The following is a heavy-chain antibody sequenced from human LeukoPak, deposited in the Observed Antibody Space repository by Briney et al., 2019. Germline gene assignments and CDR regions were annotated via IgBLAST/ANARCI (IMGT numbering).Heavy chain of an antibody. Sequence: GRSLRLSCAASGFTFSSYAMHWVRQAPGKGLEWVAVISYDGSNKYYADSVKGRFTISRDNSKNTLYLQMNSLRAEDTAVYYCAGGSGRYSRDYYYGMDVWGKGTTVTVSS. J-gene: IGHJ6*04. CDR3: AGGSGRYSRDYYYGMDV. V-gene: IGHV3-30*04. D-gene: IGHD3-10*01. CDR1: GFTFSSYA. CDR2: ISYDGSNK.